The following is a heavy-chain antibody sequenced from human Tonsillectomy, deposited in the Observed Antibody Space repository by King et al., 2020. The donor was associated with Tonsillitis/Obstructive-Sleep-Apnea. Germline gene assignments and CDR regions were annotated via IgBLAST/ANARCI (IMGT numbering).Heavy chain of an antibody. CDR1: GDSVSSNSAA. V-gene: IGHV6-1*01. J-gene: IGHJ6*03. CDR2: TYYRSNWYN. Sequence: VQLQQSGPGLVKPSQTLSLTCAISGDSVSSNSAAWNWIRQSPSRGLEWLGRTYYRSNWYNDYAVSLKIRITINPGTSKNQLSLQLNSVTPEDTAVYYCARGGGSSGWYYYYMDVWGKGTMVTVSS. CDR3: ARGGGSSGWYYYYMDV. D-gene: IGHD6-19*01.